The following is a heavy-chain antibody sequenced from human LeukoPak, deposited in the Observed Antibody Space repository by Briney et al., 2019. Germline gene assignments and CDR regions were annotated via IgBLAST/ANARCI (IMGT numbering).Heavy chain of an antibody. J-gene: IGHJ5*02. CDR2: INHSGGT. Sequence: PSETLSLTCAVYGGSFSGYYWSWIRQPPGKGLEWIGEINHSGGTNYNPSLKSRVSISGDTSKNHFSLKLSSVTAADTAVYYCARVDIAMGLGPWGQGTLVTVSS. CDR3: ARVDIAMGLGP. D-gene: IGHD5-18*01. V-gene: IGHV4-34*01. CDR1: GGSFSGYY.